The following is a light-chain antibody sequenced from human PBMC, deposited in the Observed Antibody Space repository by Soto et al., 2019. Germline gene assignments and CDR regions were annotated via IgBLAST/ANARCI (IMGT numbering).Light chain of an antibody. CDR3: AAWDDSLKGVI. CDR1: SSNIGGNT. Sequence: QSVLPQPPSGSETPGQTVTISCSGSSSNIGGNTVNWYQQLPGTAPQLLIYSDYHRPSVVPDRFSGSKSGTSASLAISGLQSEDEAAYYCAAWDDSLKGVIFGEGTKLTVL. V-gene: IGLV1-44*01. CDR2: SDY. J-gene: IGLJ2*01.